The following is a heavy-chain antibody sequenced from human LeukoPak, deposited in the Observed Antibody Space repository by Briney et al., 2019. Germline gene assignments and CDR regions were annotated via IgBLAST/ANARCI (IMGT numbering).Heavy chain of an antibody. V-gene: IGHV4-59*01. D-gene: IGHD3-3*01. CDR3: ARGGITISGVDIGLDY. CDR2: IYYSGST. CDR1: GGSISSYY. J-gene: IGHJ4*02. Sequence: PSETLSLTCTVSGGSISSYYWSWIRQPPGKGLEWIGYIYYSGSTNYNPSLKSRVTISVDTSKNQFSLKLSSVTAADTAVYYCARGGITISGVDIGLDYWGQGTLVTVSS.